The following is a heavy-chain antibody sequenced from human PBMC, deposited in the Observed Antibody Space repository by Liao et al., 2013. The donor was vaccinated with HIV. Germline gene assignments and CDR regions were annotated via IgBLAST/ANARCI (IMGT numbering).Heavy chain of an antibody. CDR3: ARGFWGSGLDS. J-gene: IGHJ4*02. Sequence: QVQLQESGPGLVKPSQTLSLTCSVSGGSIRGGSYYWGWIRRPAGKGLEWIGRIYFSGNTDYSPSLKSRVTISLDTSKSQFSLNLNSVTAADTAVYYCARGFWGSGLDSWGQGTLVTVSS. D-gene: IGHD3-10*01. CDR1: GGSIRGGSYY. CDR2: IYFSGNT. V-gene: IGHV4-61*02.